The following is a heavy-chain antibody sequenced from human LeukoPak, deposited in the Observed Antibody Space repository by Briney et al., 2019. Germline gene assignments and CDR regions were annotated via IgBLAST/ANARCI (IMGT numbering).Heavy chain of an antibody. J-gene: IGHJ4*02. CDR3: LIHHDH. CDR2: VSNDGRTT. CDR1: GLTFGNYW. D-gene: IGHD3-16*01. V-gene: IGHV3-74*03. Sequence: TGGSLRLSCGASGLTFGNYWMPWVRQAPGKGLMWVSGVSNDGRTTVYADSVKGRFTISRDNAKNTLYLQMNSPRAADTAIYYCLIHHDHWGQGTLITVSS.